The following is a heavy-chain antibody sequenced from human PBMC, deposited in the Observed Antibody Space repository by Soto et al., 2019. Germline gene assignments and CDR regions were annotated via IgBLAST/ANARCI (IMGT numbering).Heavy chain of an antibody. J-gene: IGHJ4*02. CDR3: ARVGALGSSSCFDY. CDR2: INHSGST. D-gene: IGHD6-13*01. V-gene: IGHV4-34*01. CDR1: GGSFSGYY. Sequence: PSETLSLTCAVVGGSFSGYYWSWIRQPPGKGLEWIGEINHSGSTNYNPSLKSRVTISVDTSKNQFSLKLSSVTAADTAVYFCARVGALGSSSCFDYWGQGTLVTVSP.